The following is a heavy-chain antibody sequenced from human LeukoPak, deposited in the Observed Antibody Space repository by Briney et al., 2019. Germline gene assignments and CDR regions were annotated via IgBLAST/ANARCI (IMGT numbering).Heavy chain of an antibody. CDR2: IKLDGSEK. Sequence: GGSLRLSCVASGFSFGKYWMSWVRQAPGKGLEWVANIKLDGSEKNYVDSVKGRFTISRDSAKNSLYLQMNSLGAEDTAVYYCARGVPYDSWSGPHYSDYWGQGTLVTVSS. J-gene: IGHJ4*02. CDR3: ARGVPYDSWSGPHYSDY. CDR1: GFSFGKYW. V-gene: IGHV3-7*01. D-gene: IGHD3-3*01.